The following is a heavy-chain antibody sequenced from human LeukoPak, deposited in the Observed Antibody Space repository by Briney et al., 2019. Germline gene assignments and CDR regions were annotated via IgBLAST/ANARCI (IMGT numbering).Heavy chain of an antibody. J-gene: IGHJ4*02. V-gene: IGHV3-30*02. D-gene: IGHD6-19*01. CDR1: RFRFSSHG. Sequence: GGSLRLSCAASRFRFSSHGMHWVRQAPGKGLEWVAFIRYDGSDKFYADSVAGRFTISRDNSKNSLYLQMNSLRAEDTALYYCAKDTGYSSRNPSIDYWGQGTLVTVSS. CDR2: IRYDGSDK. CDR3: AKDTGYSSRNPSIDY.